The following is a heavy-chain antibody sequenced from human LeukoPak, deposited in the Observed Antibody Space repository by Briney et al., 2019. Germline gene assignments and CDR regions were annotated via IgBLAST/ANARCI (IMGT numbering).Heavy chain of an antibody. J-gene: IGHJ3*02. D-gene: IGHD1-26*01. CDR3: AKDSGSYLPHDAFDI. CDR2: ISGSGGST. CDR1: AFTFSSYA. Sequence: GGSLRLSCAASAFTFSSYAMSWVRQAPGKGLEWVSAISGSGGSTYYADSVKGRFTISRDNSKNTLYLQMNSLRAEDTDVYYCAKDSGSYLPHDAFDIWGQGTMVTVSS. V-gene: IGHV3-23*01.